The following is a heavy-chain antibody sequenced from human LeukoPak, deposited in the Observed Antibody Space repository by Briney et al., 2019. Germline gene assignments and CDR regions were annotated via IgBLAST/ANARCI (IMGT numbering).Heavy chain of an antibody. V-gene: IGHV1-18*01. CDR1: GYTFTSYG. D-gene: IGHD3-22*01. Sequence: ASVKVSCKASGYTFTSYGISWVRQAPGQRPEWIGWISAYNGNTNYAQNLQGRVNITTDPSTSTAYTELRRLRSDDTAVYYCARDQGHYYERGTFDYWGQGTLVTVSS. J-gene: IGHJ4*02. CDR3: ARDQGHYYERGTFDY. CDR2: ISAYNGNT.